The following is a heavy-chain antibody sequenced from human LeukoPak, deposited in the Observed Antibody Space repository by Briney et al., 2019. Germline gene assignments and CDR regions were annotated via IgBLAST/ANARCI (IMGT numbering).Heavy chain of an antibody. D-gene: IGHD3-22*01. J-gene: IGHJ4*02. V-gene: IGHV1-18*01. CDR2: ISAYNGNT. CDR3: ARDLRQYYYDSSGYSRTIDY. CDR1: GYTFTSYG. Sequence: EASVKVSCKASGYTFTSYGISWVRQAPGQGLEWMGWISAYNGNTNYAQKLQGRVTMTTDTSTSTAYMELRSLRSDDTAVYYCARDLRQYYYDSSGYSRTIDYWGQGTLVTVSS.